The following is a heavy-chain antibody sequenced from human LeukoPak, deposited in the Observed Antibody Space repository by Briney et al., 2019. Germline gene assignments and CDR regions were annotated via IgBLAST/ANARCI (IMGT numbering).Heavy chain of an antibody. Sequence: ASVKVSCKASGYTFTSYYMHWVRQAPGQGLEWMGIINPSGGSTSYAQKFQGRVTMTRDTSTSTVYMELSSLRSEDTAVYYCARDHPNTAMVMWLDPWGQGTLVTVSS. CDR1: GYTFTSYY. V-gene: IGHV1-46*01. D-gene: IGHD5-18*01. CDR2: INPSGGST. CDR3: ARDHPNTAMVMWLDP. J-gene: IGHJ5*02.